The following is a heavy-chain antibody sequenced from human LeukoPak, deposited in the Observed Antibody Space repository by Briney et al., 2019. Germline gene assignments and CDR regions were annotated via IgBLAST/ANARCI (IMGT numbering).Heavy chain of an antibody. D-gene: IGHD3-10*01. Sequence: ASVKVSCKASGYTFTGYYMHWGRQAPGQGLDWMGWINPVTGGTNYAQKFQGRVTMTRDTSINTAYMELSRLRSDDMAVYYCARGDAMVRGGNGFDYWGQGTLLTVSS. V-gene: IGHV1-2*02. CDR3: ARGDAMVRGGNGFDY. CDR2: INPVTGGT. CDR1: GYTFTGYY. J-gene: IGHJ4*02.